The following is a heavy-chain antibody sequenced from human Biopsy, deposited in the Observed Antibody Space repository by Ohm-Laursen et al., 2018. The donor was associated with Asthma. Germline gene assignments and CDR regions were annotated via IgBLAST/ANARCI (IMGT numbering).Heavy chain of an antibody. CDR3: ARQSGQDYGDSSGFDI. J-gene: IGHJ3*02. V-gene: IGHV3-30*03. D-gene: IGHD3-22*01. CDR2: VSSVGHNK. CDR1: GFVFSQRG. Sequence: SLRLSCTASGFVFSQRGMHWVRQGPGKGLEWVALVSSVGHNKYYEGSVKGRFTISRDNSRNRLYLQINRLTVEDSAVYFCARQSGQDYGDSSGFDIWGQGTKVAVSS.